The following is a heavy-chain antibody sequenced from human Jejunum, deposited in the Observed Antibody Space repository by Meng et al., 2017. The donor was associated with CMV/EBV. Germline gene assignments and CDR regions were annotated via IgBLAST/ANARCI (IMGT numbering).Heavy chain of an antibody. CDR1: GRSINSGDYY. V-gene: IGHV4-30-4*01. J-gene: IGHJ4*02. Sequence: SGRSINSGDYYWSWIRQPPGKGLECMGYTYYSGATYSSPSLRGRLKISIDTSKNQFSLELRSVTAADTAVYYCVRDNGVTGTTDYWGQGTLVTVSS. D-gene: IGHD1/OR15-1a*01. CDR3: VRDNGVTGTTDY. CDR2: TYYSGAT.